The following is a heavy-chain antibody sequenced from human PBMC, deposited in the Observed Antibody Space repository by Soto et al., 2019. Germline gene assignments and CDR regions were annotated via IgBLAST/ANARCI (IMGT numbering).Heavy chain of an antibody. V-gene: IGHV3-30-3*01. CDR2: ISYDGSNK. J-gene: IGHJ4*02. CDR3: VGGEAARMGSDGPQEYYFDY. D-gene: IGHD6-6*01. Sequence: GGSLRLSCAASGFTFSSYAMHWVRQAPGKGLEWVAVISYDGSNKYYADSVKGRFTISRDNSKNTLYLQMNSLRAEDTAVYYCVGGEAARMGSDGPQEYYFDYWGQGTLVTVSS. CDR1: GFTFSSYA.